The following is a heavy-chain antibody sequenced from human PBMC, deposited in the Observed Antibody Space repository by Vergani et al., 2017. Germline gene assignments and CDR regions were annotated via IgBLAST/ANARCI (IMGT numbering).Heavy chain of an antibody. CDR2: IIPLFGTA. D-gene: IGHD1-26*01. CDR3: ARTSGSYYDHYFDY. V-gene: IGHV1-69*01. Sequence: QVQLVQSGAEVKKPGSSVKVSCKASGGTFNSYGISWVRQAPGQGLEWMGGIIPLFGTANYAQKFQGRVTITADESTSTAYMELSSLRSEDTAVYYCARTSGSYYDHYFDYWGQGTLVTVSS. CDR1: GGTFNSYG. J-gene: IGHJ4*02.